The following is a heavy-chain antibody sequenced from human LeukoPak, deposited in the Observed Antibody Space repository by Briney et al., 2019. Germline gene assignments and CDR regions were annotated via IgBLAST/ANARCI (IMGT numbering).Heavy chain of an antibody. J-gene: IGHJ3*02. D-gene: IGHD2-15*01. CDR3: AKARGYCCGGSRYSGFPDAFHI. V-gene: IGHV3-23*01. Sequence: PGGSLRLSCAASGFTFSSYAMSWVRQAPGKGLEWVSAISGSGGSTYYADSVKGRFTISRDNSKNTLYLQRNSLRAEDTAVYYCAKARGYCCGGSRYSGFPDAFHIWGQGTMVTVSS. CDR1: GFTFSSYA. CDR2: ISGSGGST.